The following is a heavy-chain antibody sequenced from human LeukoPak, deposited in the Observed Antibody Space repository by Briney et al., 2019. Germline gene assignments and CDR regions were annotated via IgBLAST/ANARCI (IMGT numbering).Heavy chain of an antibody. J-gene: IGHJ4*02. CDR3: ARGVEPLAAPTLAY. V-gene: IGHV3-53*01. CDR1: GFTVITND. D-gene: IGHD1-14*01. CDR2: LYSDGNT. Sequence: WGSLRLSCAASGFTVITNDMTWFRQAPGKGLEWVSVLYSDGNTKYADSVQGRFTISRDNSKNTLYLEMNSLSPDDTAAYYCARGVEPLAAPTLAYWGQGTLVTVSS.